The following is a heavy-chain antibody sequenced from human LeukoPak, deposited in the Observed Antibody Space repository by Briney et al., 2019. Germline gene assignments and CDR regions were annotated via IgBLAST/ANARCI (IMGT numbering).Heavy chain of an antibody. J-gene: IGHJ4*02. CDR2: ISASGSGT. D-gene: IGHD1-1*01. CDR3: ARDPYNFGHFDY. CDR1: GFTFSTYA. V-gene: IGHV3-23*01. Sequence: PGGSLRLSCAASGFTFSTYAMSWVRQVPEKGLEWVSGISASGSGTYYADSVKGRFTISRDNSKNTLYLQMDSLRAEDMAEYYCARDPYNFGHFDYWGQGTLVTVSS.